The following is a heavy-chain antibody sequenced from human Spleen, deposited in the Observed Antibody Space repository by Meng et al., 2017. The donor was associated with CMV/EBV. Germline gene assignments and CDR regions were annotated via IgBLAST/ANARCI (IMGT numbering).Heavy chain of an antibody. J-gene: IGHJ2*01. CDR2: INHGGVT. CDR3: ASEPVGWYFDL. CDR1: GGSFSGYY. Sequence: SETLSLTCGVYGGSFSGYYWTWIRQPPGKGLEWIGEINHGGVTHYNSSLNSRVTISLDTSKKRFSLRLTSVTAADTAVYYCASEPVGWYFDLWGRGTLVTVSS. D-gene: IGHD1-14*01. V-gene: IGHV4-34*01.